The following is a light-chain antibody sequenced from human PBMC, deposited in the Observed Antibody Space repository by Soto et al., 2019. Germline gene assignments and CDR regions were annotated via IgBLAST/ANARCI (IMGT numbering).Light chain of an antibody. J-gene: IGKJ4*01. CDR1: QTVGRNY. CDR3: QQYAASPLT. V-gene: IGKV3-20*01. CDR2: HAS. Sequence: EIVLTQSPGTLSLSPGERATLSCRASQTVGRNYLAWYQQKPGHTPRLLLYHASNRATGIPDRFSGSGSGTDFTLTISRLEPEDFAVYYCQQYAASPLTFGGVAKLEI.